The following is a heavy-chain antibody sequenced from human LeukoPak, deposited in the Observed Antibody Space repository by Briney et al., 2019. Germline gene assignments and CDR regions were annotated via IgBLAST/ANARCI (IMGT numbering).Heavy chain of an antibody. D-gene: IGHD3-10*01. CDR2: INGSGNKT. V-gene: IGHV3-23*01. J-gene: IGHJ4*02. Sequence: GGSLRLSCAASGFTFSSYGMSWVRQAPGKGLEWVSTINGSGNKTYYVDSVKGRFTISRDNSKNTLYLQMNSLRAEDTAVYYCARARITMVTSSYYFDYWGQGTLVTVSS. CDR1: GFTFSSYG. CDR3: ARARITMVTSSYYFDY.